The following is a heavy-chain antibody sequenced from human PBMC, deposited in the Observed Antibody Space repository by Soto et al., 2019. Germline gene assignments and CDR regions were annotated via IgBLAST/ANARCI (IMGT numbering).Heavy chain of an antibody. V-gene: IGHV3-30*03. D-gene: IGHD6-25*01. CDR1: GFTFSSYG. Sequence: QVQLVESGGGVVQPGRSLRLSCAASGFTFSSYGMHWVRQAPGKGLEWVAVISYDGSNKYYADSVKGRFTISRDNSKNTLYLQMNSLRAEDTAVYYCARDPSAGGADTYYGMDVWGQGTTVTVSS. J-gene: IGHJ6*02. CDR2: ISYDGSNK. CDR3: ARDPSAGGADTYYGMDV.